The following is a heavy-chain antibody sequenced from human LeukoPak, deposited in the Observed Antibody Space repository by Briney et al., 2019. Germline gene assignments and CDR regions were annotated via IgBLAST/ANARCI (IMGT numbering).Heavy chain of an antibody. CDR3: AKDGDYYGSGSYLITLYYYYYYGMDV. V-gene: IGHV3-23*01. CDR2: ISGSGGST. Sequence: GGSLRLSCAASGFTFSSYAMSWVRQAPGKGLEWVSAISGSGGSTYYADSVKGRFTISRDNSKNTLYLQMNSLRAEDTAVYYCAKDGDYYGSGSYLITLYYYYYYGMDVWGQGTTVTVSS. D-gene: IGHD3-10*01. J-gene: IGHJ6*02. CDR1: GFTFSSYA.